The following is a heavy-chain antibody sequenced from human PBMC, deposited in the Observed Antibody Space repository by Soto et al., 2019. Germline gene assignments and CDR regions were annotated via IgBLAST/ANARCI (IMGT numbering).Heavy chain of an antibody. Sequence: QVQLQESGPGLVKPSQTLSLTCTVSGSSISSGDHYWSWIRQPPGKGLEWIGYFYHTGSTYFNPSLKSRISMSVDTSKNQIYLTVTSVTAADAAVYFCARAVIPAAPYAYWGQGTLVTVS. J-gene: IGHJ4*02. CDR2: FYHTGST. CDR1: GSSISSGDHY. CDR3: ARAVIPAAPYAY. V-gene: IGHV4-30-4*01. D-gene: IGHD2-2*01.